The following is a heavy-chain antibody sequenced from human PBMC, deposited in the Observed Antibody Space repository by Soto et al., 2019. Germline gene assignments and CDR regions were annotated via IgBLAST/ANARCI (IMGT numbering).Heavy chain of an antibody. V-gene: IGHV2-5*02. J-gene: IGHJ4*02. Sequence: SVVAVTSKEKAVGWIRQPPGKALEWLALIFWDDDARYSPSLKSRLTITKDTSKNQVVLIMTNMDPVDTGTYYCTHTSGHSSTGADNWGQGTQVTVSS. CDR3: THTSGHSSTGADN. D-gene: IGHD6-19*01. CDR2: IFWDDDA. CDR1: VVAVTSKEKA.